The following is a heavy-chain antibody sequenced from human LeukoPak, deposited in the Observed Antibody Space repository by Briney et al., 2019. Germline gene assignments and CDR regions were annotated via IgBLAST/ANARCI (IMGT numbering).Heavy chain of an antibody. D-gene: IGHD2-15*01. J-gene: IGHJ4*02. CDR2: INHSGST. Sequence: SETLSLTCAVYGGSFSGYYWSWIRQPPGKGLEWIGEINHSGSTNYNPSLKSRVTISVDTSKNQFSLRLTSVTAADAAVFYCARVAATADYFDYWGQGTLVTVSS. V-gene: IGHV4-34*01. CDR3: ARVAATADYFDY. CDR1: GGSFSGYY.